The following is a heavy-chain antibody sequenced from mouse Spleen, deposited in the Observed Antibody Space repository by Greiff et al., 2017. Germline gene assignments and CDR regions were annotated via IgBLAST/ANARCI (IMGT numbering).Heavy chain of an antibody. CDR3: ARRDYFDY. J-gene: IGHJ2*01. CDR1: GFTFSSYT. CDR2: ISSGGGNT. Sequence: EVQLQESGGGLVKPGGSLKLSCAASGFTFSSYTMSWVRQTPAKRLEWVATISSGGGNTYYPDSVKGRFTISRDNARNTLYLQMSSLRSEDTAMYYCARRDYFDYWGQGTTLTVSS. V-gene: IGHV5-9*04.